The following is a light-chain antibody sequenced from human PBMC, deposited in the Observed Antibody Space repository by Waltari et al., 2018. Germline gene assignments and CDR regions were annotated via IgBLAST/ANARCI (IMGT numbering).Light chain of an antibody. V-gene: IGKV3-20*01. CDR1: QSVGRT. J-gene: IGKJ1*01. Sequence: EIVLTQSPASLSLSPGDRATLSCRASQSVGRTLAWYQQGPGQDPRLLIYDASSRATGIPDRFSGSGSGTDFSLTISRLEPEDFAVYYCQKYGTRPATFGQGTKVEVK. CDR3: QKYGTRPAT. CDR2: DAS.